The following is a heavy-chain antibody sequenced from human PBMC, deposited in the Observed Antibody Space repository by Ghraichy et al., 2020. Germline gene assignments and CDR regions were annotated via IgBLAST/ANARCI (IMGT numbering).Heavy chain of an antibody. V-gene: IGHV3-23*01. CDR2: ISGSGGST. CDR1: GFTFSSYA. Sequence: GGSLRLSCAASGFTFSSYAMSWVRQAPGKGLEWVSAISGSGGSTYYADSVKGRFTISRDNSKNTLYLQMNSLRAEDTAVYYCAKIVGYCSSTSCYAGLFDYWGQGTLVTVSS. D-gene: IGHD2-2*01. CDR3: AKIVGYCSSTSCYAGLFDY. J-gene: IGHJ4*02.